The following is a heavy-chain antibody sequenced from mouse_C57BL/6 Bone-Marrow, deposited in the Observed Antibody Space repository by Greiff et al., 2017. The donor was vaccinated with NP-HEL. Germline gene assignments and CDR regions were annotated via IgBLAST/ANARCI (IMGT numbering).Heavy chain of an antibody. CDR3: ARRYRAWFAY. J-gene: IGHJ3*01. CDR2: IYPGDGDT. CDR1: GYAFSSSW. V-gene: IGHV1-82*01. Sequence: VQLQASGPELVKPGASVKISCKASGYAFSSSWMNWVKQRPGKGLEWIGRIYPGDGDTNYNGKFKGKATLTADKSSSTAYMQLSSLTSEDSAVYFCARRYRAWFAYWGQGTLVTVSA. D-gene: IGHD1-1*01.